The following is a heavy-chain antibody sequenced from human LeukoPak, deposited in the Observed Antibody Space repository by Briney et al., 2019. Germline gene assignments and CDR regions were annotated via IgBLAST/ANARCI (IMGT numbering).Heavy chain of an antibody. CDR3: ARGRSSPYYYYYGMDV. Sequence: SETLSLTCAVYGGSFSGYYWSWIRQPPGRGLEWIGEIDHSGNTNYNPSLKSRVTISLDTSKNQLSLRLTSVTAADTAVYYCARGRSSPYYYYYGMDVWGQGTTVTVSS. CDR2: IDHSGNT. V-gene: IGHV4-34*01. J-gene: IGHJ6*02. D-gene: IGHD2-15*01. CDR1: GGSFSGYY.